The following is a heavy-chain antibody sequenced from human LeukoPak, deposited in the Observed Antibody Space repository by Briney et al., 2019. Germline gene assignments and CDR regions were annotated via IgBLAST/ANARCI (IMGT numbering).Heavy chain of an antibody. J-gene: IGHJ3*02. CDR2: IRSKAYGGTT. D-gene: IGHD3-22*01. CDR3: TRYTYYYDSSGYYPDAFDI. V-gene: IGHV3-49*04. Sequence: GGSLRLSCTASGFTFGDYAMSWVRQAPGKGLEWVGFIRSKAYGGTTEYAASAKGRFTISRDDSKSIAYLQMNSLKTEDTAVYYCTRYTYYYDSSGYYPDAFDIWGQGTMVTVSS. CDR1: GFTFGDYA.